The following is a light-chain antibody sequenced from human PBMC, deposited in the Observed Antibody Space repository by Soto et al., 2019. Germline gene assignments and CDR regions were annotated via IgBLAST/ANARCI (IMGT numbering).Light chain of an antibody. CDR1: HSVSSS. Sequence: EIVLTQSPATLSLSPGERATLSCRASHSVSSSLAWYQQKPGQAPRLLIYDASNSSTGIPARFSGSGCGTDFTLTISSPEPEDVAVYYCQQRSNWPPLTFGGGTKVEIK. CDR2: DAS. J-gene: IGKJ4*01. CDR3: QQRSNWPPLT. V-gene: IGKV3-11*01.